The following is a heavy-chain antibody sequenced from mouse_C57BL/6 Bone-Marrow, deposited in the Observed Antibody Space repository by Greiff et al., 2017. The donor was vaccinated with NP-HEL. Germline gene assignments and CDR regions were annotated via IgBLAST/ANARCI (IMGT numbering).Heavy chain of an antibody. V-gene: IGHV2-6*01. CDR1: GFSLTSYG. Sequence: QVQLKESGPGLVAPSQSLSITCTVSGFSLTSYGVDWVRQSPGKGLEWLGVIWGVGSTNYNSALKSRLSISKANSKSQVFSKMNSLQTDDTAMYYCDSLWGNYRAWFAYWGQGTLVTVSA. CDR3: DSLWGNYRAWFAY. J-gene: IGHJ3*01. CDR2: IWGVGST. D-gene: IGHD2-1*01.